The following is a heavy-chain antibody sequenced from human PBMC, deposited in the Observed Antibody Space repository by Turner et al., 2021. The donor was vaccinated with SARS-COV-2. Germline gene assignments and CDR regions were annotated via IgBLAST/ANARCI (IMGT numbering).Heavy chain of an antibody. V-gene: IGHV3-7*04. CDR3: AMDSEVADRDDSFFDN. CDR1: TFTFSTYW. CDR2: INHDGSDK. J-gene: IGHJ4*02. D-gene: IGHD3-22*01. Sequence: VQLVESGVGLVWPGRALTLSCAAFTFTFSTYWMNWVRQSPGKGLEWVANINHDGSDKNYVDSVRGRFTISRDNARNTLFLQMNSLRADDTAVYYCAMDSEVADRDDSFFDNWGQGTKVTVSS.